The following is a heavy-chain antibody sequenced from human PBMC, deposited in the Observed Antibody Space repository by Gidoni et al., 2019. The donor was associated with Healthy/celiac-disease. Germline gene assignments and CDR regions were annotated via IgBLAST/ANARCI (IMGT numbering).Heavy chain of an antibody. CDR2: IKSKTDGGTT. Sequence: EVQLVESGGGLVKPGGSLRLSCAASGFTFSNAWMRWVRQAPGKGLEWVGRIKSKTDGGTTDYAAPVKGRFTISRDDSKNTLYLQMNSLKTEDTAVYYCTTDAYDYVWGSYRQYYFDYWGQGTLVTVSS. CDR3: TTDAYDYVWGSYRQYYFDY. D-gene: IGHD3-16*02. CDR1: GFTFSNAW. V-gene: IGHV3-15*01. J-gene: IGHJ4*02.